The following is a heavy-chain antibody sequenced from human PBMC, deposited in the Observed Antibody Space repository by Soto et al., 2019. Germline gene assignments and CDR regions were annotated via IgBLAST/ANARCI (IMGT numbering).Heavy chain of an antibody. J-gene: IGHJ5*01. CDR3: ARALRMTAVTTSWFDS. CDR2: IYYSGST. D-gene: IGHD4-17*01. Sequence: SETLSLTCTVSGGSISSYYWSWIRQPPGKGLEWIGDIYYSGSTNYNPSLKSRLTISVNTSKNQFSLKVSSVTAADTAVYYCARALRMTAVTTSWFDSWGQGTLVTVSS. V-gene: IGHV4-59*12. CDR1: GGSISSYY.